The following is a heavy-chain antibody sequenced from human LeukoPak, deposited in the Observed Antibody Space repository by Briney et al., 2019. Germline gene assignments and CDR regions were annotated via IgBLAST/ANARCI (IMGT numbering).Heavy chain of an antibody. CDR3: ARRCYYDSSGYYENHDAFDI. Sequence: ASETLSLTCAVYGGSFSGYYWSWICQPPGKGLEWIGEINHSGSTNYNPSLKSRVTISVDTSKNQFSLKLSSVTAADTAVYYCARRCYYDSSGYYENHDAFDIWGQGTMVTVSS. D-gene: IGHD3-22*01. J-gene: IGHJ3*02. CDR2: INHSGST. CDR1: GGSFSGYY. V-gene: IGHV4-34*01.